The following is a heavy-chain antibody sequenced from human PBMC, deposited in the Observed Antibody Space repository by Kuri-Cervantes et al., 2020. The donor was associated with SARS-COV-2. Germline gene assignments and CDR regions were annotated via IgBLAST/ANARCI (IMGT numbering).Heavy chain of an antibody. J-gene: IGHJ6*02. V-gene: IGHV4-61*01. Sequence: SETLSLTCTVSGGSISSSSYYWSWIRQPPGKGLEWIGYIYYSGSTNYNPSLKSRVTISVDTSKNQFSLKLSSVTAADTAVYYCARDGGGARDYYYGMDVWGQGTTVTVS. CDR2: IYYSGST. CDR3: ARDGGGARDYYYGMDV. CDR1: GGSISSSSYY. D-gene: IGHD4-23*01.